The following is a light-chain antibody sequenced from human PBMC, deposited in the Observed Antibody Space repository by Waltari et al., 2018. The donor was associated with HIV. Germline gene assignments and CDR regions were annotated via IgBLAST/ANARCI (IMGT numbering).Light chain of an antibody. CDR1: SRDIGGYNY. Sequence: QSALTQPRSVSGSPGQTVPLSCRGTSRDIGGYNYVSWYQQHPAEAPRLMIYDVNKRPSGVPDRFSGSKSGNTASLTISGLQAEDEADYYCCSYAGSNTFYVFGTGTEVTVL. CDR3: CSYAGSNTFYV. V-gene: IGLV2-11*01. CDR2: DVN. J-gene: IGLJ1*01.